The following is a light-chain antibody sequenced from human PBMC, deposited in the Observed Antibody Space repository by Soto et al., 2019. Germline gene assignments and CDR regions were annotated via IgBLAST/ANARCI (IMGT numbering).Light chain of an antibody. CDR3: SSYSISDTPYV. CDR1: SSDVGGYNY. V-gene: IGLV2-14*01. J-gene: IGLJ1*01. CDR2: EVS. Sequence: QSVLTQPPSASGSPGQSVAISCTGTSSDVGGYNYVSWYQQHPGKAPKLMIFEVSSRPSGISDRFSGSKSGNTASLTISGLQAEDEADYYCSSYSISDTPYVFGGGTKVTVL.